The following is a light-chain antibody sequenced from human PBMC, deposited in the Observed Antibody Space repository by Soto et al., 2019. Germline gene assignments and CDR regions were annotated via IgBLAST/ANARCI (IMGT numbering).Light chain of an antibody. V-gene: IGLV1-40*01. Sequence: QSVLTQPPSVSGAPGQRVTISCTGSSSNIGAGYDVHWCQQLPGTAPKLLIYGNSNRPSGVPDRFSGSKSGTSASLAITGLQAEDEADYYCQSYDSSLSGSNYVFGTGTKVTVL. CDR1: SSNIGAGYD. CDR2: GNS. CDR3: QSYDSSLSGSNYV. J-gene: IGLJ1*01.